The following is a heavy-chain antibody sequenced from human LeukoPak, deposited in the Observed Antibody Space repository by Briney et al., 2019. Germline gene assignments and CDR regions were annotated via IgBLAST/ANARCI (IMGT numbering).Heavy chain of an antibody. V-gene: IGHV3-30*02. Sequence: PGRSLRLSCAASGFTFSSYGMHWVRQAPGKGLEWVAFIRYDGSNKYYADSVKGRFTISRDNSKNTLYLQMNSLRAEDTAVYYCARGGGYSSGWLSTGAFDIWGQGTMVTVSS. CDR1: GFTFSSYG. CDR2: IRYDGSNK. D-gene: IGHD6-19*01. J-gene: IGHJ3*02. CDR3: ARGGGYSSGWLSTGAFDI.